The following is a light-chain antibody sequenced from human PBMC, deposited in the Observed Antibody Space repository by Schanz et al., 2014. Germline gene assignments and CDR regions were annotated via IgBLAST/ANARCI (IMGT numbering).Light chain of an antibody. CDR3: QQRDNWPLT. J-gene: IGKJ4*01. CDR1: QSVGNNY. CDR2: GAS. Sequence: EIVLTQSPGTLSLSPGDRATLSCRASQSVGNNYLAWYQQKPGQAPRLLIYGASSRATGIPDRFSGSGSGTDFTLTISSLEAEDFAVYYCQQRDNWPLTFGGGTKVEIK. V-gene: IGKV3D-20*02.